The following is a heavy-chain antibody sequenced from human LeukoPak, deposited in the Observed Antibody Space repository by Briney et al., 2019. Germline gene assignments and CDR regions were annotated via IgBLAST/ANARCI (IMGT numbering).Heavy chain of an antibody. CDR3: ARDGSSDYFDY. V-gene: IGHV3-48*01. Sequence: PSETLSLTCAVYGGSFSGYYWSWVRQAPGKGLEWVSYISSSSSTIYYAGSVKGRFTISRDNAKNSLYLQMNSLRAEDTAVYYCARDGSSDYFDYWGQGTLVTVSS. J-gene: IGHJ4*02. D-gene: IGHD2-2*03. CDR1: GGSFSGYY. CDR2: ISSSSSTI.